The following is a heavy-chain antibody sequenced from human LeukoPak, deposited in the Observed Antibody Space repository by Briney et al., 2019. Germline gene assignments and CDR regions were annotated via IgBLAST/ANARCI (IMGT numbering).Heavy chain of an antibody. CDR1: GGSFSNYY. V-gene: IGHV4-34*01. Sequence: PSETLSLTCAVYGGSFSNYYWSWIRQPPGKGLEWIGEVNHSGSTNYNPSLKSRVTISVDTSKNQFSLKLSSVTAADTAVYYCARLWDSSGYSGAFDIWGQGTMVTVSS. J-gene: IGHJ3*02. CDR3: ARLWDSSGYSGAFDI. CDR2: VNHSGST. D-gene: IGHD3-22*01.